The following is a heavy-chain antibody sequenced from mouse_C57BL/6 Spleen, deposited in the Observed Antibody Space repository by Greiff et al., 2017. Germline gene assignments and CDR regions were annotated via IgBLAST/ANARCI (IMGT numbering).Heavy chain of an antibody. V-gene: IGHV14-2*01. CDR3: AREGTAHPYAMDY. CDR1: GFNFKDYY. J-gene: IGHJ4*01. CDR2: IDPEDGET. D-gene: IGHD3-2*02. Sequence: VQLQQSGAELVKPGASVKLSCTASGFNFKDYYMHWVKQRPEQGLEWIGRIDPEDGETKYAPKFQGKATITADKSSNTADLQLSSLTSEDTAVYYCAREGTAHPYAMDYWGQGTSVTVSS.